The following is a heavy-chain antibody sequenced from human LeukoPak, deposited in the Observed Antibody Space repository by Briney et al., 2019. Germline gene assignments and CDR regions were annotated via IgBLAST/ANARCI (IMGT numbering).Heavy chain of an antibody. Sequence: ASVKVSCKASGYTFTGYYMHWVRQAPGQGLEWMGWINPNSGGTNYAQKFQGRVTMTRDTSISTAYMELSRLRSDDTAVYYCAIAADSSGPGDYWGQGTLVTVSS. CDR3: AIAADSSGPGDY. CDR2: INPNSGGT. J-gene: IGHJ4*02. V-gene: IGHV1-2*02. CDR1: GYTFTGYY. D-gene: IGHD3-22*01.